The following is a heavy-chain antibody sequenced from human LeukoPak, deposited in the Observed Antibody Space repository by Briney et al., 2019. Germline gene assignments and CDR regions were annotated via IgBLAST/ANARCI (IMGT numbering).Heavy chain of an antibody. Sequence: GGSLRLSCAASGFTLGNYAMSWVRQTPGKGLEWVSVTSGSGQITSHAESVKGRFTISRDNSKNTLYLQMNSLRAEDTAVYYCAKSDVGYCSGGSCYSGGALDYWGQGTLVTVSS. V-gene: IGHV3-23*01. CDR3: AKSDVGYCSGGSCYSGGALDY. D-gene: IGHD2-15*01. CDR2: TSGSGQIT. J-gene: IGHJ4*02. CDR1: GFTLGNYA.